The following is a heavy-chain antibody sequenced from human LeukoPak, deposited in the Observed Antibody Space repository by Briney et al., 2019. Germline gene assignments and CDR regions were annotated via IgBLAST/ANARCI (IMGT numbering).Heavy chain of an antibody. CDR1: GGSISSGTHY. V-gene: IGHV4-31*03. CDR3: AASSGVTLGRF. Sequence: SETLSLTCTVSGGSISSGTHYYNWIRQHPGKGLEWIGYIYYTGITSYNPSLKSRVTMSVDMSMNQVSLKVTSLTAADTAVYYCAASSGVTLGRFWGQGALVTV. D-gene: IGHD3-16*01. CDR2: IYYTGIT. J-gene: IGHJ4*02.